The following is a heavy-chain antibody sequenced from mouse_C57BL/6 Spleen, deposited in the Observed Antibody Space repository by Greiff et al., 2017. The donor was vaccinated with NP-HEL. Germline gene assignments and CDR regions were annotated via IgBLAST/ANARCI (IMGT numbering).Heavy chain of an antibody. CDR2: IDPSDSAT. J-gene: IGHJ2*01. Sequence: QVQLQQPGAELVRPGSSVKLSCKASGYTFTSYWMHWVKQRPIQGLEWIGNIDPSDSATHYNQKFKDKATLTVDKSSSTAYMQLSSLTSEDSAVYYCARSGDDYDIFGYWGQGTTLTVSS. CDR1: GYTFTSYW. CDR3: ARSGDDYDIFGY. V-gene: IGHV1-52*01. D-gene: IGHD2-4*01.